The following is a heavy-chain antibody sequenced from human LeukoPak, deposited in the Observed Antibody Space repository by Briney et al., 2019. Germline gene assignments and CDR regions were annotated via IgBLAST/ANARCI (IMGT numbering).Heavy chain of an antibody. D-gene: IGHD5-18*01. V-gene: IGHV3-7*01. Sequence: GGSLRLSCAASGFTFSSHWMSWVRQAPGKGLEWVANIKEDGRQKYYVDSVKGRFTISRDNAKNSLYLQMNRLRVEDAAVYYCARDRWGYSYGGDWGQGTLVTVSS. J-gene: IGHJ4*02. CDR1: GFTFSSHW. CDR3: ARDRWGYSYGGD. CDR2: IKEDGRQK.